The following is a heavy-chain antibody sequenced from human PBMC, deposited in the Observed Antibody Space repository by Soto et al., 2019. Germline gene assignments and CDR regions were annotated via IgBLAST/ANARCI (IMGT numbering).Heavy chain of an antibody. Sequence: GGSLRLSCAASGFTFSSYGMHWVRQAPGKGLEWVAVISYDGSNKYYADSVKGRFTISRDNSKNTLYLQMNSLRAEDTAVYYCAKGPGGGLWHYGMDVWGQGTTVTSP. V-gene: IGHV3-30*18. CDR2: ISYDGSNK. CDR3: AKGPGGGLWHYGMDV. J-gene: IGHJ6*02. D-gene: IGHD1-1*01. CDR1: GFTFSSYG.